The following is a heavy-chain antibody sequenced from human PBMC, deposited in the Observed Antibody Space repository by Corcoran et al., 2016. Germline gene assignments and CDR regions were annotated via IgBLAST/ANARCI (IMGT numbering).Heavy chain of an antibody. Sequence: EVQLVQSGAEVKKPGESLKISCKGSGYSFTSYWIGWVRQMPGKGLEWMGIIYPGDPETRYSPSFQGQVTISADKSTSTAYLQWSSLKASDTAMYYCARPPLDYDSSGSLDYWGQGTLVTVSS. CDR2: IYPGDPET. D-gene: IGHD3-22*01. CDR1: GYSFTSYW. V-gene: IGHV5-51*01. J-gene: IGHJ4*02. CDR3: ARPPLDYDSSGSLDY.